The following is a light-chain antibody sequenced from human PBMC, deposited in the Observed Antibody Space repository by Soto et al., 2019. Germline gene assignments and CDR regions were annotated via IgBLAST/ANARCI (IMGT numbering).Light chain of an antibody. CDR2: ATS. CDR1: RSVDTD. J-gene: IGKJ5*01. V-gene: IGKV3-15*01. Sequence: TQSPATLSVSPGDSATLSCRASRSVDTDLAWYQQKPGQAPRLLVFATSARATGVPDRFRGSRSGTDFTLTISSLQPEDFAVYYCQQRSNSITFGQGTRLEVK. CDR3: QQRSNSIT.